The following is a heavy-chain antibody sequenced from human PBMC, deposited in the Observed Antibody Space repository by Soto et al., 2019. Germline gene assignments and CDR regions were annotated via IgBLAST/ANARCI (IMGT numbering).Heavy chain of an antibody. Sequence: ASVKVSCKASGYTFTSYDINWVRQATGQGLECMGWMNPNSGNTGYAQKFQGRVTMTRNTSISTAYMELSSLRSEDTAVYYCARGRYVLRFLEWSYYYYYYGMDVWGQGTTVTVSS. V-gene: IGHV1-8*01. D-gene: IGHD3-3*01. CDR1: GYTFTSYD. CDR2: MNPNSGNT. J-gene: IGHJ6*02. CDR3: ARGRYVLRFLEWSYYYYYYGMDV.